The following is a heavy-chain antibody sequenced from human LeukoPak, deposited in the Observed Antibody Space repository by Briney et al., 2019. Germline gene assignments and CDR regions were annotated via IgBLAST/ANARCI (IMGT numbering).Heavy chain of an antibody. J-gene: IGHJ4*02. D-gene: IGHD6-19*01. V-gene: IGHV3-53*01. Sequence: GGSLRLSCAAPGFTVSSNYMSWVRQAPGQGLDWVSVIYSGGSTYYADSVKGRFTISRDNSKNTLYLQMNSLRAEDTAVYYCARGSYSSGWTDFDYWGQGTLVTVSS. CDR2: IYSGGST. CDR3: ARGSYSSGWTDFDY. CDR1: GFTVSSNY.